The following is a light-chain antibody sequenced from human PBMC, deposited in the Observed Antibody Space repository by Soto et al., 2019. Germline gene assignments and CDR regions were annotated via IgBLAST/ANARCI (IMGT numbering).Light chain of an antibody. CDR1: SRDVGGYNY. CDR3: ISYTNSTTRV. J-gene: IGLJ1*01. CDR2: EVS. V-gene: IGLV2-14*01. Sequence: QSVLTQPASMSGSPGQPINITSTGTSRDVGGYNYVSWYQRHRVTTPKLMIYEVSSRPSGVSNRFSDSTSGNTASLTISGLHAEDEADSYCISYTNSTTRVFGTGSQGTVL.